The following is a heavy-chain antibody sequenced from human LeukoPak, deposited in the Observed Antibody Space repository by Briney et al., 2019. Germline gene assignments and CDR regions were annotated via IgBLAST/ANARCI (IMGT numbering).Heavy chain of an antibody. CDR2: HYGDGNT. CDR1: GLTATDNF. Sequence: PGGSLRLSCAASGLTATDNFMTWVRQAPGKGLEWFSVHYGDGNTYYADSVQGRFTISRDNSKNTLYLQMNSLRADDTAVYYCASGRYYGSCAYWGQGTLVTVSS. CDR3: ASGRYYGSCAY. D-gene: IGHD3-22*01. J-gene: IGHJ4*02. V-gene: IGHV3-53*01.